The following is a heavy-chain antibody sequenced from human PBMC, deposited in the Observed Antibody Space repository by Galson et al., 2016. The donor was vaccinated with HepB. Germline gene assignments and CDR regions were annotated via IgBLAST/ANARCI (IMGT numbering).Heavy chain of an antibody. CDR1: GFTFSSFT. CDR2: ITGTSSTI. D-gene: IGHD4-11*01. J-gene: IGHJ6*02. CDR3: ARGDYSTLFYYYGMDV. Sequence: SLRLSCAASGFTFSSFTMNWVRQAPGKGLELVSYITGTSSTIYYADSVKGRFTISRDNAKNSVYLQMNSLRDEDTAVYYCARGDYSTLFYYYGMDVWGQGTTVTVSS. V-gene: IGHV3-48*02.